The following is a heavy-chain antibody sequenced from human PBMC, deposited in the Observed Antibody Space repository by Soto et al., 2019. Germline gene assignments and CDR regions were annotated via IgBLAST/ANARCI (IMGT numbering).Heavy chain of an antibody. V-gene: IGHV3-66*01. J-gene: IGHJ4*02. Sequence: EVQLVESGGGLVQPGGSLRLSCAASGFTVSSNYMSWVRQAPGKGLEWVSAIYSGGSTYYADSVKGRFTISRDDAKNTLYFQINSLRAEDTAVYYCARWGGSASYCFYFDYWGQGTLVTVSS. CDR2: IYSGGST. CDR3: ARWGGSASYCFYFDY. CDR1: GFTVSSNY. D-gene: IGHD3-10*01.